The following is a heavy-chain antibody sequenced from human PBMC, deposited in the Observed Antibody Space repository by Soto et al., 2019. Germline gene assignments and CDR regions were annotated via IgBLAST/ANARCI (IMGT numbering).Heavy chain of an antibody. Sequence: GGSLRLSCAASGFTFSSYSMNWVRQAPGKGLEWVSQISSSRRTIYYADSVKGRFTISRDNAKNSLYLQMNSLRAEGTAVYYCAREDITRGGWFDPWGQGTLVTVSS. V-gene: IGHV3-48*01. D-gene: IGHD3-10*01. CDR2: ISSSRRTI. CDR1: GFTFSSYS. J-gene: IGHJ5*02. CDR3: AREDITRGGWFDP.